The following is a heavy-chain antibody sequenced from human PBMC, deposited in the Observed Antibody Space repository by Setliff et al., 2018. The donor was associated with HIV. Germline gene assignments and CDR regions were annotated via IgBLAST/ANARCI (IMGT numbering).Heavy chain of an antibody. CDR1: ATFTNVD. J-gene: IGHJ6*04. V-gene: IGHV1-8*01. CDR2: MNPNSGVS. Sequence: RASVKVSCKASATFTNVDIHWLRRATGQGLEWMGWMNPNSGVSGYGQKFQGRVTMTRDTSISTAYMELSSLTSEDTAVYYCARGKGVGGVIITGGLDVWGKGTTVTVSS. D-gene: IGHD3-10*01. CDR3: ARGKGVGGVIITGGLDV.